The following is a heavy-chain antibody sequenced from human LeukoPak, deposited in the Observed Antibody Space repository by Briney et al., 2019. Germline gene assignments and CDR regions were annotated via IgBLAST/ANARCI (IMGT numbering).Heavy chain of an antibody. J-gene: IGHJ4*02. CDR2: IRSTANGYAT. CDR1: GFTFSGSA. CDR3: ARALTGVGATTN. V-gene: IGHV3-73*01. Sequence: GGSLRLSCAASGFTFSGSALHWVRQASGKGLEWVGRIRSTANGYATAYAASVKGRFTISRDDSKNTAYLQMDSLKTEDTAVYYCARALTGVGATTNWGQGTLVTVSS. D-gene: IGHD1-26*01.